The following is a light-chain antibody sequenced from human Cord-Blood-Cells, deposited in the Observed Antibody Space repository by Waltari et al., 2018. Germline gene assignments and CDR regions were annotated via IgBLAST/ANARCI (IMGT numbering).Light chain of an antibody. Sequence: EIVMTQSRATLSVPPGESATLSCRASQSVSSNLARYQQKPGQAPRLLIYGASTRATGIPARFSGSGSGTEFTLTISSLQSEDFAVYYCQQYNNWPRTFGQGTKVEIK. V-gene: IGKV3-15*01. CDR2: GAS. J-gene: IGKJ1*01. CDR1: QSVSSN. CDR3: QQYNNWPRT.